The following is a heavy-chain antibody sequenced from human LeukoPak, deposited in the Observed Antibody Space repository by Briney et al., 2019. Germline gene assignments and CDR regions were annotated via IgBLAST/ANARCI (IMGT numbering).Heavy chain of an antibody. Sequence: GGSLRLSCAASGFTFSSHWMHWVRQPPGKGLVWVSRMNGDGSSTSYADSVRGRFTISRDNAKNSLYLQMNSLRAEDTALYYCAGGGGWYWGQGTLVTVSS. CDR3: AGGGGWY. J-gene: IGHJ4*02. D-gene: IGHD2-15*01. V-gene: IGHV3-74*01. CDR1: GFTFSSHW. CDR2: MNGDGSST.